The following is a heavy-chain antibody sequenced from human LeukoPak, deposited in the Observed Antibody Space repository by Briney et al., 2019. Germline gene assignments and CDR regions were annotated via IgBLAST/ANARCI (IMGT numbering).Heavy chain of an antibody. CDR2: IIPIFGTA. Sequence: SVKVSCKASGGTFSSYAISWVRQAPGQGLEWMGGIIPIFGTANYAQKFQGRVTITADESTSTAYMELSSLRSEDTAVYYCARFHVQWKLAGSEDNWFDPWGQGTLVTVSS. CDR1: GGTFSSYA. D-gene: IGHD3-10*01. CDR3: ARFHVQWKLAGSEDNWFDP. V-gene: IGHV1-69*13. J-gene: IGHJ5*02.